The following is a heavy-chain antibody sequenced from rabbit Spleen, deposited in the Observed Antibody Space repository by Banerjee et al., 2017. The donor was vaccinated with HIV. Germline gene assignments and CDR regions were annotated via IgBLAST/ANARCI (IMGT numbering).Heavy chain of an antibody. CDR2: INVYTGKP. J-gene: IGHJ4*01. D-gene: IGHD2-1*01. Sequence: EQMVESGGGLVKPEGYLKLSCTASGFSFSNKPVMCWVRQAPGKGLQWIACINVYTGKPVYATWAKGRFTISRSSSTTVTLQMTSLTAADTATYFCARDLTTVVGWNFNLWGPGTLVTVS. CDR3: ARDLTTVVGWNFNL. V-gene: IGHV1S45*01. CDR1: GFSFSNKPV.